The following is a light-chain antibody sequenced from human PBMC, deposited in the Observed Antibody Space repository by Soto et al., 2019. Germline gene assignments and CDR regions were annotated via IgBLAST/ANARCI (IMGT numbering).Light chain of an antibody. Sequence: ETVLTQSPATLSVSPGERATFSCKASQSVTTNLAWYKQKPSQVPRLLIYGAFTRATGIPARFSDSGSGTKFTLSISSLQSEDFAIYHCQQYHSWPHTFGQGTRLEIK. CDR1: QSVTTN. CDR3: QQYHSWPHT. CDR2: GAF. J-gene: IGKJ2*01. V-gene: IGKV3-15*01.